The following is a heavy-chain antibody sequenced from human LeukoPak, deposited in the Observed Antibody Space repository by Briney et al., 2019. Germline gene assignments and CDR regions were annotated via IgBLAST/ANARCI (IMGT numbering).Heavy chain of an antibody. CDR1: GGSISSYY. CDR2: IYYSGST. Sequence: PSETLSLTCTVSGGSISSYYWSWIRQPPGKGLKWMGYIYYSGSTNYNPSLKSRVTISVDTSKNQFSLKLSSVTAADTAVYYCARVQGGYSYGYYYYYYMDVWGKGTTVTISS. V-gene: IGHV4-59*01. D-gene: IGHD5-18*01. CDR3: ARVQGGYSYGYYYYYYMDV. J-gene: IGHJ6*03.